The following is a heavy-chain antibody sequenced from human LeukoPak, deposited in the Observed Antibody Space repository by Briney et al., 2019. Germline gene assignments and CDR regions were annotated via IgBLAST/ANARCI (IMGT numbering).Heavy chain of an antibody. CDR2: INPNSGGT. Sequence: SVKVSCKASGYSFTGYYMHGVREAPGQGLEWMGRINPNSGGTNYAQKFQSRDTMTRDTSISTAYMELNRLRSDDTAVYYCARFTGTPDYWGQATLVTVSS. J-gene: IGHJ4*02. V-gene: IGHV1-2*06. CDR3: ARFTGTPDY. D-gene: IGHD1/OR15-1a*01. CDR1: GYSFTGYY.